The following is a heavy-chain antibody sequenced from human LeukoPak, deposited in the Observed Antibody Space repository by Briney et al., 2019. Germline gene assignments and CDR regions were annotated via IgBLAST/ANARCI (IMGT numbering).Heavy chain of an antibody. Sequence: PGGSLRLSCVGSGFTFDEYALHWARPAPGKGLEWVAGISRKSDSEGYADSVRGRFTISRDNAHKSLYLQMNSLRAEDTALYYCAKDSSSYYDSGGYFAWGQGARVTVS. J-gene: IGHJ4*02. CDR1: GFTFDEYA. V-gene: IGHV3-9*01. CDR2: ISRKSDSE. CDR3: AKDSSSYYDSGGYFA. D-gene: IGHD3-22*01.